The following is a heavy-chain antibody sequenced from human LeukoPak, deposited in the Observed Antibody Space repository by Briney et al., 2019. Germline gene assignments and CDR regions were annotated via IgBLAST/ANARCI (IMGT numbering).Heavy chain of an antibody. Sequence: KTGGSLRLSCAASGFTFSSYSMNWVRQAPGKGLEWVSSISSSSSYIYYADSVKGRFTISRDNARNSLYLQMNSLRAEDTAVYYCARDRWELRRFGMDVWGKGTTVTVSS. CDR1: GFTFSSYS. J-gene: IGHJ6*04. CDR2: ISSSSSYI. D-gene: IGHD1-26*01. CDR3: ARDRWELRRFGMDV. V-gene: IGHV3-21*01.